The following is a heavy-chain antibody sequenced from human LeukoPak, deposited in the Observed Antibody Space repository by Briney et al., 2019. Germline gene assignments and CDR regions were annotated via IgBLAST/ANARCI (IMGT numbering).Heavy chain of an antibody. J-gene: IGHJ4*02. CDR2: IYSSGSA. D-gene: IGHD2-2*01. V-gene: IGHV4-31*03. Sequence: PSQTLSLTCTVSGGSVSSGGYYWSWIRQQPGKGLEWIGRIYSSGSADYNPSLKSRVAMSVDTSKNQFSMNLRSVTAADTAVYYCARGPDYCTSTGCRFDYWGQGTLVTVSS. CDR1: GGSVSSGGYY. CDR3: ARGPDYCTSTGCRFDY.